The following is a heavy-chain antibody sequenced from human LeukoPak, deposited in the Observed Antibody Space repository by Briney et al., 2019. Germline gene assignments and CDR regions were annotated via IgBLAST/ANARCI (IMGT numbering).Heavy chain of an antibody. D-gene: IGHD6-19*01. CDR3: ARGLYGWSSGWYNWDYYYYYMDV. J-gene: IGHJ6*03. V-gene: IGHV1-8*01. CDR2: MNPNSGNT. CDR1: GYTFTSYD. Sequence: ASVKVSCKASGYTFTSYDINWVRQATGQGLEWMGWMNPNSGNTGYAQKFQGRVTMTRNTSISTAYMELSSLRSEDTAVYYCARGLYGWSSGWYNWDYYYYYMDVWGKGTTVTISS.